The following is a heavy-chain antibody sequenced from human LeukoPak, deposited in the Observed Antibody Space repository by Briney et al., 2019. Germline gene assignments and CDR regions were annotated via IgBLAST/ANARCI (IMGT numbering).Heavy chain of an antibody. CDR2: IYSGGST. V-gene: IGHV3-66*01. J-gene: IGHJ4*02. Sequence: GGSLRLSCTVSGFTVSTNYMSWVRQAPGKGLEWVSVIYSGGSTYYADSVKGRFTISRDNSKNTLYLQMNSLKTEDTAVYYCTRWGLRFLEWLFDIGGFDYWGQGTLVTVSS. CDR1: GFTVSTNY. CDR3: TRWGLRFLEWLFDIGGFDY. D-gene: IGHD3-3*01.